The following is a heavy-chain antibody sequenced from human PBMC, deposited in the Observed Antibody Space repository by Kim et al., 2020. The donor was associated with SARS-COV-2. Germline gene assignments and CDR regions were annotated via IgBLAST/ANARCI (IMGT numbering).Heavy chain of an antibody. J-gene: IGHJ4*02. V-gene: IGHV3-23*01. CDR1: GFTFSTYA. Sequence: GGSLRLSCAASGFTFSTYAIIWVRQAPGKGLEWVSIVGDNDDGTHYADSVKGRFTVSRDNSNKMSYLQMNSLRADDTAVYYCAPNWNHFDNWGQGPRVTV. CDR2: VGDNDDGT. CDR3: APNWNHFDN. D-gene: IGHD1-1*01.